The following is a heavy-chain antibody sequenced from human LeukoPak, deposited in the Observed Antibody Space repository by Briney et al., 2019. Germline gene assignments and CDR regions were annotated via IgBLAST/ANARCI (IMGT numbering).Heavy chain of an antibody. D-gene: IGHD6-19*01. CDR1: GGSISSYY. CDR2: IYYSGST. CDR3: ARDGIAVAGTRYYYGMDV. J-gene: IGHJ6*02. Sequence: SETLSLTCTVSGGSISSYYWSWIRQPPGKGLEWIGYIYYSGSTNYNPSLKSRVNISVDTSKNQFSLKLSSVTAADTAVYYCARDGIAVAGTRYYYGMDVWGQGTTVTVPS. V-gene: IGHV4-59*01.